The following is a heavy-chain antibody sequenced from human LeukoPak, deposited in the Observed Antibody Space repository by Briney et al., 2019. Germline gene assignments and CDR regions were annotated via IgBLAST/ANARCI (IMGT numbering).Heavy chain of an antibody. CDR2: ISSSSSYI. CDR3: ASGLDLYYFDY. J-gene: IGHJ4*02. CDR1: GFTFSTYA. V-gene: IGHV3-21*01. D-gene: IGHD3-10*01. Sequence: GGSLRLSCAASGFTFSTYAMSWVRQAPGKGLEWVSSISSSSSYIYYADSVKGRFTISRDNAKNSLYLQMNSLRAEDTAVYYCASGLDLYYFDYWGQGTLVTVSS.